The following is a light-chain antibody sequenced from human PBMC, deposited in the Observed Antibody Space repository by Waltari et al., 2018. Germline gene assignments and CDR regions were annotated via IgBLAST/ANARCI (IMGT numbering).Light chain of an antibody. CDR3: QELNTYPQSLT. CDR1: QGISSY. V-gene: IGKV1-9*01. Sequence: DIQLTQSPSFLSASIGDRVTITCRASQGISSYLAWYQQKPGKAPKLLIYAASTLQSGVPSRFSGSGSGTEFTLTLSSLQPEDFATYFCQELNTYPQSLTFGGGTKVEI. J-gene: IGKJ4*01. CDR2: AAS.